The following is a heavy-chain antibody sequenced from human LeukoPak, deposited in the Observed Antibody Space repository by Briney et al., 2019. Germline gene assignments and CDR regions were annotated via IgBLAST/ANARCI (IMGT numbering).Heavy chain of an antibody. D-gene: IGHD2-2*01. J-gene: IGHJ4*02. CDR1: GGSISSHY. CDR3: ARLKCSSTSCPDKYFDY. CDR2: IYYSGST. V-gene: IGHV4-59*11. Sequence: PSETLSLACTVSGGSISSHYWSWIRQPPGKGLEWIGYIYYSGSTNYNPSLKSRVTISVDTSKNQFSLKLSSVTAADTAVYYCARLKCSSTSCPDKYFDYWGQGTLVTVSS.